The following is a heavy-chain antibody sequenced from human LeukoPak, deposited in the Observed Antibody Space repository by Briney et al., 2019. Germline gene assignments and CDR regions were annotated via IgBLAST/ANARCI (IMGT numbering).Heavy chain of an antibody. Sequence: PGGSLRLSCAASGFTFSSYWMHWVRQAPGKGLVWVSRINSDGSSTSYADSVKGRFTISRDNAKNTLHLQMNSLRAEDTAVYYCATPRGSGSYLAFDYWGQGTLVTVSS. CDR3: ATPRGSGSYLAFDY. D-gene: IGHD1-26*01. CDR2: INSDGSST. V-gene: IGHV3-74*01. CDR1: GFTFSSYW. J-gene: IGHJ4*02.